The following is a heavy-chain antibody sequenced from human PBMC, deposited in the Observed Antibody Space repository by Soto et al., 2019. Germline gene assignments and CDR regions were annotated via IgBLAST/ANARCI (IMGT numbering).Heavy chain of an antibody. CDR2: IWYDGSNK. CDR3: ARGRSSSVRQNRGGGLIDY. D-gene: IGHD6-13*01. Sequence: GGSLRLSCAASGFTFSSYGMHWVRQAPGKGLEWVAVIWYDGSNKYYADSVKGRFTISRDNSKNTLYLQMNSLRAEDTAVYYCARGRSSSVRQNRGGGLIDYWGQGTLVTVSS. V-gene: IGHV3-33*01. CDR1: GFTFSSYG. J-gene: IGHJ4*02.